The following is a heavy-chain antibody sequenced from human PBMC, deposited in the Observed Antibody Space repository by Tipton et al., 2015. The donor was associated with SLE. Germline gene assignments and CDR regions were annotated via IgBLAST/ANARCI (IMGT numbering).Heavy chain of an antibody. J-gene: IGHJ4*02. CDR3: ARATIEAAGAPFDF. Sequence: TLSLTCAVYGESFNADYWTWVRQPPGKGLEWIGEINHNGFTTYNPSLKSRVTISLDTSKNQFSLTLNSVTAADTAIYYCARATIEAAGAPFDFWGQGTPVTVSS. CDR1: GESFNADY. V-gene: IGHV4-34*01. CDR2: INHNGFT. D-gene: IGHD6-13*01.